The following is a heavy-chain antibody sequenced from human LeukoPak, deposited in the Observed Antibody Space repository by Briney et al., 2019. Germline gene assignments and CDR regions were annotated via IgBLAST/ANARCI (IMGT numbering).Heavy chain of an antibody. CDR1: GFTFSSYA. J-gene: IGHJ5*02. V-gene: IGHV3-23*01. D-gene: IGHD1-14*01. CDR3: AQHNRGIGFDP. CDR2: SGSGGGT. Sequence: GGSLRLSCAASGFTFSSYAMSWVRQAPGKGLEWVSASGSGGGTYYADSVKGRFTISRDNSKNTLYLQMNSLRAEDTAVYYCAQHNRGIGFDPCGQGTLVTVSS.